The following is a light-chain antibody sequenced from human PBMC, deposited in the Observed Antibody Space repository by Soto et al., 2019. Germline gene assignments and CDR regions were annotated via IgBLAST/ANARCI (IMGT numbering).Light chain of an antibody. CDR3: QQYHNWPA. CDR2: GAA. CDR1: QSVFSS. J-gene: IGKJ1*01. V-gene: IGKV3-15*01. Sequence: EIVLTQSPATLSVSPGERATLSCRASQSVFSSLAWYQQKPGQAPRLLIYGAANRATGIPARFSGSGSVTEFTLTINSLQSEDFAVYYCQQYHNWPAFGQGTKVDIK.